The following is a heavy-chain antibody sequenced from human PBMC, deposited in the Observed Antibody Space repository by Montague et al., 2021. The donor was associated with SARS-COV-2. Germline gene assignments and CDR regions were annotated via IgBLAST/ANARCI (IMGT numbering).Heavy chain of an antibody. CDR1: GDSISSGGYF. CDR2: IHIGGTS. V-gene: IGHV4-39*07. J-gene: IGHJ4*02. D-gene: IGHD3-9*01. Sequence: SETLSLTCTVSGDSISSGGYFLGWIRQPPGKGLEWIASIHIGGTSYLNPSLKSRVTISIDSSKNQFSLNVTSVTAADTAVYFCARSRDWYLGNWGQGTLATVSS. CDR3: ARSRDWYLGN.